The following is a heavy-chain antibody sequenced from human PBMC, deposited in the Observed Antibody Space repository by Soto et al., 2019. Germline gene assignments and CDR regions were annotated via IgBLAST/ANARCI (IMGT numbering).Heavy chain of an antibody. CDR3: NVWAEGHDFGAA. J-gene: IGHJ4*02. CDR1: GFTFSDHY. CDR2: SKNKADSYTT. V-gene: IGHV3-72*01. Sequence: EVQLVESGGGLVQPGGSLRLSCAASGFTFSDHYMDWVRQAPGKGLGWVGRSKNKADSYTTEYAASVKGRFTISRDGSKNSLFLKMISLRTEGTAVYYCNVWAEGHDFGAAWGQGIMVTVSS. D-gene: IGHD3-16*01.